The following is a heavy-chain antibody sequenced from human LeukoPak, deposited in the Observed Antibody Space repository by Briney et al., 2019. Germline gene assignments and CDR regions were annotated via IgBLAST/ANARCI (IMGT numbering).Heavy chain of an antibody. Sequence: GASVKVSCKASGYTFTSYYMHWVRQAPGQGLEWMGIINPSGGSTSYAQKFQGRVTMTRDTSTSTVYMELSSLRSEDTAVYYCARDRETTVTTSGAFDIWGQGTMVTVSS. CDR3: ARDRETTVTTSGAFDI. D-gene: IGHD4-17*01. V-gene: IGHV1-46*01. CDR2: INPSGGST. CDR1: GYTFTSYY. J-gene: IGHJ3*02.